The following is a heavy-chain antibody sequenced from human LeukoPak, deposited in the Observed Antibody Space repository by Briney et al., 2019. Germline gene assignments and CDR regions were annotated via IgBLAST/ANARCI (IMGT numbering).Heavy chain of an antibody. CDR1: GFTVNTNY. CDR3: ARENTNNYYHFYMDV. Sequence: PGGSQRLSCTASGFTVNTNYMTWVRQAPGKGLEWVSLMDTSGSTYYADSVKGRFSLSRDNSKNTLYLQMNSLRVEDTALYYCARENTNNYYHFYMDVWGKGTTVTVSS. D-gene: IGHD1/OR15-1a*01. V-gene: IGHV3-53*01. CDR2: MDTSGST. J-gene: IGHJ6*03.